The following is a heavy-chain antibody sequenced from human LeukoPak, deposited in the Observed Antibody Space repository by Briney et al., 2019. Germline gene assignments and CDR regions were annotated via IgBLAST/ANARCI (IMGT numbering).Heavy chain of an antibody. CDR3: AKNGGPHGMDV. Sequence: GGSLRLSCATSGFTFSSIWMSWVRQAPGKGLEWVANIKHDGSATNYVDSVKGRFTISRDNAKNSLHLQMNSLRVEDTAVYYCAKNGGPHGMDVWGQGTTVTVSS. J-gene: IGHJ6*02. D-gene: IGHD3-16*01. CDR2: IKHDGSAT. V-gene: IGHV3-7*02. CDR1: GFTFSSIW.